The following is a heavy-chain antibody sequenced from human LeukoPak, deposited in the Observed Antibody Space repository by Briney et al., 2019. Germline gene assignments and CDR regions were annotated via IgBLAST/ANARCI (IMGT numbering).Heavy chain of an antibody. CDR2: ISGGSTYI. J-gene: IGHJ4*02. Sequence: GGSLRLSCAASGFTFSSYTMNWVRQAPGKGLVWVSSISGGSTYIFYGDSMKGRFTTSRDNAKSSVFLQMNSLRDDDTGVYYCTRAPLGESDYWGQGILVTVSS. V-gene: IGHV3-21*01. D-gene: IGHD3-10*01. CDR1: GFTFSSYT. CDR3: TRAPLGESDY.